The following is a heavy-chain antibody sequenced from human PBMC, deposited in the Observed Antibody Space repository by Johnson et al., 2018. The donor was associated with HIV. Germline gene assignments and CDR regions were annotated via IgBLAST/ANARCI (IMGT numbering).Heavy chain of an antibody. CDR2: ISHDANNK. D-gene: IGHD1-1*01. CDR3: AKVFSDNWNLASSLDDAFNI. J-gene: IGHJ3*02. V-gene: IGHV3-30*18. CDR1: GFRFDEYA. Sequence: QVQLVESGGDLVQPGRSLRLSCAASGFRFDEYAMHWVRQAPGKGLEWVAVISHDANNKFYADSVKGRFAVSRDDSKNTLYLQMSSLRVEDTAVYYCAKVFSDNWNLASSLDDAFNIWGQGTMVTVSS.